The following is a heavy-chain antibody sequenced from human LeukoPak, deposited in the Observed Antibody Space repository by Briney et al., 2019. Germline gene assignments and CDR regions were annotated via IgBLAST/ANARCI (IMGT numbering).Heavy chain of an antibody. V-gene: IGHV4-4*07. J-gene: IGHJ6*02. D-gene: IGHD2-15*01. CDR2: IYTSGST. CDR1: GGSISSYY. Sequence: SETLSLTCTVSGGSISSYYWSWIRQPPGKGLEWIGRIYTSGSTNYNPSLKSRVTMSVDTSKNQFSLKLSSVTATDTAVYYCARVAGYCSGGSCYSGARYYYGMDVWGQGTTVTVSS. CDR3: ARVAGYCSGGSCYSGARYYYGMDV.